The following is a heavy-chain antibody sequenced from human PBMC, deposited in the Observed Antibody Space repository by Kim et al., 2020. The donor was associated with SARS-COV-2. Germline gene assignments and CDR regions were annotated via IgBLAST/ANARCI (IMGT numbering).Heavy chain of an antibody. V-gene: IGHV4-61*01. J-gene: IGHJ4*02. D-gene: IGHD2-15*01. Sequence: SETLSLTCTVSGVSVSRAISYWTWIRQPPGKGLEWIGDIFHSGSTNYNPSLKSRVTMSVETSTNQFSLILSSVTAADTAVYFCARGYCGGGTCNSPADYWGQGILVTVSS. CDR1: GVSVSRAISY. CDR2: IFHSGST. CDR3: ARGYCGGGTCNSPADY.